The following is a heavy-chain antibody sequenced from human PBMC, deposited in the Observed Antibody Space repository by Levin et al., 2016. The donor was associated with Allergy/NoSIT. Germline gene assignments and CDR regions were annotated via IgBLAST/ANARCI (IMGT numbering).Heavy chain of an antibody. V-gene: IGHV3-33*01. D-gene: IGHD2-15*01. CDR2: IWYDGNNK. CDR3: ARDMTIYPAYCHGGRCYGGWADH. Sequence: GESLKISCAASGFVFSGYGMHWVRQAPGKGLEWVGLIWYDGNNKYYADSVQGRFTISRDNDKNAVYLQMDSLTVEDSAVYYCARDMTIYPAYCHGGRCYGGWADHWGQGTLVTVSS. CDR1: GFVFSGYG. J-gene: IGHJ5*02.